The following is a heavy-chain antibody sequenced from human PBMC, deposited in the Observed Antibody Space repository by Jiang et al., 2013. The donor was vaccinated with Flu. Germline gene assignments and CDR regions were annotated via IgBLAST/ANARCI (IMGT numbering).Heavy chain of an antibody. D-gene: IGHD5-18*01. V-gene: IGHV1-3*01. Sequence: SGAEVKKPGASVKVFCKASGYTSTTYAIHWVRQAPGQRLEWLGWINAGNDNTRYSQNFQDRVTITRDTSANTAYMELSSLRSEDTAVYYCALDTVMGYYFDYWGQGTLVTVSS. CDR3: ALDTVMGYYFDY. CDR2: INAGNDNT. J-gene: IGHJ4*02. CDR1: GYTSTTYA.